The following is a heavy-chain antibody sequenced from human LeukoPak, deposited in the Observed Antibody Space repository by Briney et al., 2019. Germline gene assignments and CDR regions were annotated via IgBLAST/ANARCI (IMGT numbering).Heavy chain of an antibody. CDR3: ARERECRGCGDNWFDP. CDR1: GYSFSGYY. D-gene: IGHD2-21*01. J-gene: IGHJ5*02. Sequence: GASVKLSCKASGYSFSGYYMHWVRHAPGQGLEWMGWINPNSGDTNYAQKFQGRFTMTRDTSISTAYMELSGLISDDTAVYYCARERECRGCGDNWFDPWGQGTLVTVSS. CDR2: INPNSGDT. V-gene: IGHV1-2*02.